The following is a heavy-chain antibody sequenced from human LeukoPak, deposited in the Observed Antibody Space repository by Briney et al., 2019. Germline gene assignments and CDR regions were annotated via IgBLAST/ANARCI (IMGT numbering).Heavy chain of an antibody. J-gene: IGHJ4*02. CDR3: AKTAYHDSSGSAYYFDY. Sequence: GGSLRLSCAASGFTFSSYGMHWVRQAPGRGLEWGAVISYDGSNKYYADSVKGRFTISRDNSKNTLYLQMNSLRAEDTAVYYCAKTAYHDSSGSAYYFDYWGQGTLVTVSS. CDR2: ISYDGSNK. V-gene: IGHV3-30*18. D-gene: IGHD3-22*01. CDR1: GFTFSSYG.